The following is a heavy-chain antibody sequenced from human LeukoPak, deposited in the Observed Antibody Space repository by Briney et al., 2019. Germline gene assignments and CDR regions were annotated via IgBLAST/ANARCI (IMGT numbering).Heavy chain of an antibody. CDR2: IGPSGNDI. V-gene: IGHV3-11*04. CDR3: VKMARLADN. CDR1: GFTFSDYY. D-gene: IGHD6-6*01. J-gene: IGHJ4*02. Sequence: GGSLRLSCAASGFTFSDYYMNWIRQAPGKGLEWLSYIGPSGNDINYADSVRGRFTISRDNVKNSLFLQMSSLTAEDTAVYYCVKMARLADNWGQGTLVTVSS.